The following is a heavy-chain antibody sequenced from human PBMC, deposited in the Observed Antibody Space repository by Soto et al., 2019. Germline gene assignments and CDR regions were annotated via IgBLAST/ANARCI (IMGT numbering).Heavy chain of an antibody. J-gene: IGHJ6*02. Sequence: PGGSLRLSCAASGFTFSSYAMTWVRQAPGEGLEWVSAITGSGGSTNYVDSVKGRFTISRDNSKNTLYLQMNSLRAVDTAVYYCAKCGLVIPYYSYYGMDVWGQGTTVTVSS. CDR3: AKCGLVIPYYSYYGMDV. D-gene: IGHD3-9*01. CDR1: GFTFSSYA. V-gene: IGHV3-23*01. CDR2: ITGSGGST.